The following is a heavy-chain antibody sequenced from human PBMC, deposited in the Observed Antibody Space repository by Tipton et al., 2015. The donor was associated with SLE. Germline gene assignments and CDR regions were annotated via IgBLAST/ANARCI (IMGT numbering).Heavy chain of an antibody. J-gene: IGHJ2*01. D-gene: IGHD4-23*01. CDR3: AKDKKGVTPWYFDL. CDR1: GFTFSSYA. Sequence: GSLRLSCSASGFTFSSYAMHWVRQAPGKGLEYVSAISSNGGSTYYADSVKGRFTISRDNSKNTLYLQMNSLRAEDTAVYYCAKDKKGVTPWYFDLWGRGTLVTVSS. V-gene: IGHV3-64*04. CDR2: ISSNGGST.